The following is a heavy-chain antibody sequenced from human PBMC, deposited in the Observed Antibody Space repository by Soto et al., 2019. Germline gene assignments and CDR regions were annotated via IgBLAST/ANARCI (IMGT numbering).Heavy chain of an antibody. J-gene: IGHJ6*02. Sequence: ASVKVSCKASGYTFTGHYIHWVRQAPEQGPEWMGEIGPESGATRYAQRFQGRVTMTRDMSITTVYMELNNLSPDDTAVYYCAITIFGVVPRDYYGMDVWGQGTTVTVSS. CDR2: IGPESGAT. CDR1: GYTFTGHY. CDR3: AITIFGVVPRDYYGMDV. D-gene: IGHD3-3*01. V-gene: IGHV1-2*02.